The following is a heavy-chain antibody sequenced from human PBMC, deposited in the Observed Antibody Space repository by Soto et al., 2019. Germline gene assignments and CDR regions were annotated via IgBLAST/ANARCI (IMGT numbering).Heavy chain of an antibody. CDR3: AKDPGQLVRLYYYYYGMDI. V-gene: IGHV3-21*04. J-gene: IGHJ6*02. Sequence: KGLEWVSSISSSSSYIYYADSVKGRFTISRDNAKNSLYLQMNSLRAEDTAVYYCAKDPGQLVRLYYYYYGMDILGQGTTVTVSS. D-gene: IGHD6-13*01. CDR2: ISSSSSYI.